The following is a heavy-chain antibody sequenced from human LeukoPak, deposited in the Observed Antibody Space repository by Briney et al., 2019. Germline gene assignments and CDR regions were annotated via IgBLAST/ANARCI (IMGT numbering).Heavy chain of an antibody. D-gene: IGHD3-22*01. CDR1: GIALSNYG. CDR3: ARRGVVIRVILVGFHKEAFYFDS. Sequence: PGGSLRLSCAVSGIALSNYGMSWVRQAPGKGLGWVAGISDSGGGTNYADSVKGRFTISRDNPKNTLYLQINSLRAEDTAVYFCARRGVVIRVILVGFHKEAFYFDSWGQGALVTVSS. J-gene: IGHJ4*02. CDR2: ISDSGGGT. V-gene: IGHV3-23*01.